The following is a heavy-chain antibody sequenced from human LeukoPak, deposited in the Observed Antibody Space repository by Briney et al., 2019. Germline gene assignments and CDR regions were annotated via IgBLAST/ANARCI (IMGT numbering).Heavy chain of an antibody. CDR3: ARDWPSGWKPLPDYDAVDI. Sequence: GGSLRLSCAASGFTFSSYTMTWVCHPPGQGQDWVSSMNGGGGATSDGDSVKGRFTIARDHYKNTLCMQMTSLRSEDTAVYYCARDWPSGWKPLPDYDAVDIWGPGTMVTVSS. D-gene: IGHD2-15*01. CDR1: GFTFSSYT. CDR2: MNGGGGAT. J-gene: IGHJ3*02. V-gene: IGHV3-23*01.